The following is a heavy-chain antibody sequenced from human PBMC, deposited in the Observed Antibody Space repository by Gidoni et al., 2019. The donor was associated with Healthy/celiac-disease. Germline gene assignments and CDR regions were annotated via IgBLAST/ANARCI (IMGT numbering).Heavy chain of an antibody. Sequence: EVQLVESGGGLVKPGGSLRISCAASGFTFSSYSMNWVRQAPGKGLELVSSISSSSSYIYYADSVKGRFTISRDNAKNSLYLQMNSLRAEDTAVYYCLVVAATLNYWGQGTLVTVSS. D-gene: IGHD2-15*01. CDR3: LVVAATLNY. J-gene: IGHJ4*02. V-gene: IGHV3-21*01. CDR1: GFTFSSYS. CDR2: ISSSSSYI.